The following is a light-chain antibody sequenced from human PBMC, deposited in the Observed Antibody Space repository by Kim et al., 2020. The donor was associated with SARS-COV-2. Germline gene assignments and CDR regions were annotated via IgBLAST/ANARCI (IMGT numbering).Light chain of an antibody. J-gene: IGKJ4*01. V-gene: IGKV1-39*01. CDR2: AAS. CDR3: QQSHTTPLLT. Sequence: DIQMTQSPSSLAACVGDRVTIACRASQSIGTYLNWYQQKPGKAPKLLIYAASTLQSGVPSRSSGSGSGTDFTLTITSLQPEDFATYYCQQSHTTPLLTFGGGTKLEI. CDR1: QSIGTY.